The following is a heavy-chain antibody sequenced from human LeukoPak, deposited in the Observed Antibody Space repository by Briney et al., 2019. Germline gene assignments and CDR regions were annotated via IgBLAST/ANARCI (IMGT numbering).Heavy chain of an antibody. CDR1: GGSITSYY. D-gene: IGHD4-17*01. CDR3: ARDSSTVTTRHFDY. V-gene: IGHV4-59*01. CDR2: VYYTGST. Sequence: PSETLSLICTVSGGSITSYYWTWIRQPPGKGLECIGYVYYTGSTYYNPSLKSRVTISVDTSRNQFSLNLKSVTAADTAVYYCARDSSTVTTRHFDYWGQGILVTVSS. J-gene: IGHJ4*02.